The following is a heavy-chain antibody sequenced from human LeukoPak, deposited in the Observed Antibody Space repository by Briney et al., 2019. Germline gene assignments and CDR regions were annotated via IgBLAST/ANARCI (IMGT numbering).Heavy chain of an antibody. J-gene: IGHJ4*02. CDR3: ARIGPSEMATIMYFDY. Sequence: GGSLRLSCAASGYTFSSYAMSWVRQAPGKGLEWVSAISGSGGSTYYADSVKGRFTISRDNSKNTLYLQMNSLRAEDTAVYYCARIGPSEMATIMYFDYWGQGTLVTVSS. CDR1: GYTFSSYA. D-gene: IGHD5-24*01. V-gene: IGHV3-23*01. CDR2: ISGSGGST.